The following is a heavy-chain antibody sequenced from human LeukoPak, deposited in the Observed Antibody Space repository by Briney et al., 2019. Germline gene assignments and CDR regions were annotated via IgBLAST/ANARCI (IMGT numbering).Heavy chain of an antibody. D-gene: IGHD3-3*01. Sequence: SVKVSCKASGGTFSSYAISWVRQAPGQGLEWMGRIIPILGIANYAQKFQGRVTITADKSTSTAYMELSSLRSEDTAVYYCARVGESNYDFWSGYYYNWFDPWGQGTLVTVSS. CDR1: GGTFSSYA. CDR3: ARVGESNYDFWSGYYYNWFDP. V-gene: IGHV1-69*04. CDR2: IIPILGIA. J-gene: IGHJ5*02.